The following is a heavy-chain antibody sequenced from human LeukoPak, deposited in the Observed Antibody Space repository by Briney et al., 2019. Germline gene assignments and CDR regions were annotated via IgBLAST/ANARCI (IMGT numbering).Heavy chain of an antibody. CDR2: IYYSGST. J-gene: IGHJ4*02. CDR1: GGSISSGGYY. D-gene: IGHD5-18*01. CDR3: ARGGGYSYGYGLGFDY. V-gene: IGHV4-31*03. Sequence: SQTLSLTCTVSGGSISSGGYYWSWTRQHPGKGLEWIGYIYYSGSTYYNPSLKSRVTISVDTSKNQFSLKLSSVTAADTAVYYCARGGGYSYGYGLGFDYWGQGTLVTVSS.